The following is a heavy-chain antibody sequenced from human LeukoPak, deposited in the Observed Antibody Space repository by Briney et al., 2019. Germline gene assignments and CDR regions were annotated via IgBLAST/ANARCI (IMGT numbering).Heavy chain of an antibody. CDR2: ISGSGGST. CDR1: GFTFSSYA. J-gene: IGHJ4*02. D-gene: IGHD6-13*01. Sequence: QPGGPLRLSCAASGFTFSSYAMSWVRQAPGKGLEWASAISGSGGSTYYADSVKGRFTISRDNSKNTLYLQMNSLRAEDTAVYYCAKVLGSSWYIDYWGQGTLVTVSS. V-gene: IGHV3-23*01. CDR3: AKVLGSSWYIDY.